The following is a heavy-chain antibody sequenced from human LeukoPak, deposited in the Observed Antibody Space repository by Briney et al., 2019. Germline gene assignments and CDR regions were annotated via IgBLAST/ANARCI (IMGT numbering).Heavy chain of an antibody. CDR1: GFTFSSYS. D-gene: IGHD4-11*01. Sequence: GWSLRLSCAASGFTFSSYSMNWVRQAPGKGLEWVSSISTSSSYIYYADSVKGRFSISRDNAKNSLYLQMNSLRAEDTAVYYCARDKSVTSTYYYGMDVWGQGTTVTVSS. V-gene: IGHV3-21*01. CDR2: ISTSSSYI. J-gene: IGHJ6*02. CDR3: ARDKSVTSTYYYGMDV.